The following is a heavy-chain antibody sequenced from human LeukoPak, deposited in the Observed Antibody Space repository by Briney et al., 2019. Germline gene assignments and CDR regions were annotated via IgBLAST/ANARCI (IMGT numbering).Heavy chain of an antibody. J-gene: IGHJ5*02. D-gene: IGHD2-15*01. CDR1: GYSFTNYW. Sequence: GESLKISCQGSGYSFTNYWIAWVRQMPGKGLEWMGIIYPADSDIRYSPSFQGQVTISADKSISTAYLQWNSLKASDTAMYYCARQEYCSGASCYTWFDPWGQGTLVTVSS. V-gene: IGHV5-51*01. CDR2: IYPADSDI. CDR3: ARQEYCSGASCYTWFDP.